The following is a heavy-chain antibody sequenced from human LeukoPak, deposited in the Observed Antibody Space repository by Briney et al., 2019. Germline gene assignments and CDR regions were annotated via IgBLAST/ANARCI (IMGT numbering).Heavy chain of an antibody. V-gene: IGHV1-18*01. Sequence: ASVKVSCKASGYTFTSYGITWVRQAPGQGLEWMGWISAYNGNTNYAQKLQGRVTMTTDTSTRTAYMELRSLRSDDTAVYYCARDTYSGYDYDPYYFDYWGQGTLVTVSS. CDR1: GYTFTSYG. CDR2: ISAYNGNT. CDR3: ARDTYSGYDYDPYYFDY. D-gene: IGHD5-12*01. J-gene: IGHJ4*02.